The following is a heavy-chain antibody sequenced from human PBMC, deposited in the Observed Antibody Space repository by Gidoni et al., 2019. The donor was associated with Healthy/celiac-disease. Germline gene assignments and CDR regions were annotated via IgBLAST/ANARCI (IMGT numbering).Heavy chain of an antibody. Sequence: QVQLQQWGAGLLKPSETLSLTCAVYGGSFSGYYWSWIRQPPGKGLEWIGEINHSGSTNYNPSLKSRVTISVDTSKNQFSLKLSSVTAADTAVYYCARGEVLASERHFDYWGQGTLVTVSS. CDR1: GGSFSGYY. J-gene: IGHJ4*02. CDR2: INHSGST. D-gene: IGHD3-3*01. CDR3: ARGEVLASERHFDY. V-gene: IGHV4-34*01.